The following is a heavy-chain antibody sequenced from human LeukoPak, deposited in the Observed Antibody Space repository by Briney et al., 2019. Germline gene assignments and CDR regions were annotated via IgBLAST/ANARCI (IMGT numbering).Heavy chain of an antibody. D-gene: IGHD6-13*01. CDR1: GFTFSTYS. V-gene: IGHV3-48*04. CDR2: ISTTSNTI. J-gene: IGHJ2*01. Sequence: GGSLRLSCAASGFTFSTYSMVWVRQAPGKGLEWISYISTTSNTIYYADSVKGRFTSSRDNAKNSLYLQMNSLRAEDTAVYYCATREGVMYISSWRREDWYFDLWGRGTLVTVSS. CDR3: ATREGVMYISSWRREDWYFDL.